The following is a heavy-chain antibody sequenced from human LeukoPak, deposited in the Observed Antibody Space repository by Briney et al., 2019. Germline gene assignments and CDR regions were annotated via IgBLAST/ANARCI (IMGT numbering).Heavy chain of an antibody. V-gene: IGHV3-23*01. Sequence: GGSLRLSCAASGFTFSDYAMRWVRQAPGRGLEWVSTVSGSGVSTYYADSVKGRFTISRDNSKSTLSLQMSSLRAEDTAIYYCAKAFGNSDDYYYYMDVWGKGTTVTVSS. CDR1: GFTFSDYA. CDR3: AKAFGNSDDYYYYMDV. CDR2: VSGSGVST. D-gene: IGHD4-23*01. J-gene: IGHJ6*03.